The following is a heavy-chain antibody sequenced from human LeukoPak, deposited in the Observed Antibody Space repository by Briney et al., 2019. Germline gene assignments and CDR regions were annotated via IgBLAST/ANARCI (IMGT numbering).Heavy chain of an antibody. Sequence: ASVKVSCKASGYTFTSYAMNWVRQAPGQGLEWMGWINTNTGNPTYAQGFTGRFVFSLDTSVSTAYLQISSLKAEDTAVYYCARDREKEEWLVRLLDYWGQGTLVTVSS. V-gene: IGHV7-4-1*02. CDR1: GYTFTSYA. CDR2: INTNTGNP. J-gene: IGHJ4*02. D-gene: IGHD6-19*01. CDR3: ARDREKEEWLVRLLDY.